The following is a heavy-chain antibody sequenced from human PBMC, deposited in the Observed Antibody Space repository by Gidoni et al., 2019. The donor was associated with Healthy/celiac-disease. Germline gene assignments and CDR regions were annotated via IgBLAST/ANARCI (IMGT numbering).Heavy chain of an antibody. CDR3: AKSSIAAAGNFDY. D-gene: IGHD6-13*01. CDR1: GFTFSSYA. V-gene: IGHV3-23*04. Sequence: EVQLVESGGGLVQPGGSLRLSCAASGFTFSSYAMSWVLQAPGKGLEWVSAISGSGGRTYYADSVEGRFTISRDNSKNTLYLQMNSLRAEDTAVYYCAKSSIAAAGNFDYWGQGTLVTVSS. J-gene: IGHJ4*02. CDR2: ISGSGGRT.